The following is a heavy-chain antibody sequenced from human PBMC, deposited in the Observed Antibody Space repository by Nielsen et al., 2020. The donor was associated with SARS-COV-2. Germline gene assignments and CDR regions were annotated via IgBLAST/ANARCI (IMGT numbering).Heavy chain of an antibody. D-gene: IGHD2-15*01. Sequence: GGSLRLSCATSGFTFSNYAIHWVRQAPGKGLEWVAVMSSDGRNTYYADSVKGRFSISRDNSKNALYLQMNSLRVEDTAVFYCAREAGQWGVPYCSGGSCYSGYFQHWGQGTLVTVSS. CDR1: GFTFSNYA. CDR2: MSSDGRNT. CDR3: AREAGQWGVPYCSGGSCYSGYFQH. J-gene: IGHJ1*01. V-gene: IGHV3-30*04.